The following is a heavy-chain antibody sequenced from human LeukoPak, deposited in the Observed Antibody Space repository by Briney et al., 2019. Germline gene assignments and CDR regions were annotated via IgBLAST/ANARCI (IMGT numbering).Heavy chain of an antibody. D-gene: IGHD6-19*01. CDR1: GFTFNNAW. CDR3: TTYTISSGWYYFDY. CDR2: IKSKTDGGTT. Sequence: GGSLRLSCVGSGFTFNNAWMNWVRQAPGKGLELVGRIKSKTDGGTTDYAAPVKGRFTISRDDSKNTLYLQMNSLKTKDTAVYYCTTYTISSGWYYFDYWGQGTLVTVSS. V-gene: IGHV3-15*07. J-gene: IGHJ4*02.